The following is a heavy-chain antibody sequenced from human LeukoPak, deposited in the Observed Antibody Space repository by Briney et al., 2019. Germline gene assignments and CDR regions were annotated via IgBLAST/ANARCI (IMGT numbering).Heavy chain of an antibody. CDR1: GDPVGSVDDY. J-gene: IGHJ4*02. D-gene: IGHD1-26*01. CDR2: FYYISIN. Sequence: SQTLALICSVCGDPVGSVDDYCSSSRQPPAWVLEWIGYFYYISINNYNPSMKRRVTMSLDSSKKQLSLKLNSVTAADTAVYCCARTQSQSGSYRYYFGYWGQGTLVTVSS. V-gene: IGHV4-61*08. CDR3: ARTQSQSGSYRYYFGY.